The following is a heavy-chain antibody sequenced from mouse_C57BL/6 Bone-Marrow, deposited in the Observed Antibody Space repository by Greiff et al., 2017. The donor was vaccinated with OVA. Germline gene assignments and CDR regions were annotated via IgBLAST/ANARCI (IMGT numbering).Heavy chain of an antibody. CDR2: IDPSDSYT. V-gene: IGHV1-69*01. CDR1: GYTFTSYW. Sequence: QVQLQQPGAELVMPGASVKLSCKASGYTFTSYWMHWVKQRPGQGLEWIGEIDPSDSYTNYNQQFKGKSTLTVDKSSSTAYMQLSSLTSEDSAVYYCARALITTVVASPYAMDYWGQGTSVTVSS. D-gene: IGHD1-1*01. CDR3: ARALITTVVASPYAMDY. J-gene: IGHJ4*01.